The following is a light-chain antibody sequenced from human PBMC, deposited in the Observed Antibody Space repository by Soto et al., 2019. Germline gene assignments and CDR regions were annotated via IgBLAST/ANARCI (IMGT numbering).Light chain of an antibody. J-gene: IGKJ1*01. Sequence: EILLTQSPGSLSLSPGERATLSCRASQSVMSNYLACYEQKPGQAPRLLIYVASNRATGTPDRFSGSASGTDITLTISMLEAEDVAVYYCQQYHTPPLTFGQGTKVDIK. CDR2: VAS. CDR3: QQYHTPPLT. V-gene: IGKV3-20*01. CDR1: QSVMSNY.